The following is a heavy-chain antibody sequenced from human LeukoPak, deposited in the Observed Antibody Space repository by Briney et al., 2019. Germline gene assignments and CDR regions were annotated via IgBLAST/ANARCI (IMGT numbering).Heavy chain of an antibody. CDR1: GGTFSSYA. J-gene: IGHJ4*02. D-gene: IGHD5-18*01. CDR2: IIPIFGTA. Sequence: SVKVSCKASGGTFSSYAISWVRQAPGQGLEWMGRIIPIFGTANYAQKFQGRVTMTRDTSTSTVYMELSSLRSEDTAVYYCARESLRYSYGFFDYWGQGTLVTVSS. CDR3: ARESLRYSYGFFDY. V-gene: IGHV1-69*05.